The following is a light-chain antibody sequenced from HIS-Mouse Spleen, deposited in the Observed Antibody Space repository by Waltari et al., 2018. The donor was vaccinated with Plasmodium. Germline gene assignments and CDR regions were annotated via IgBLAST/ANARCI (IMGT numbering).Light chain of an antibody. CDR3: QQSYSTPLT. Sequence: DIQMTQSPSSLSASVGERVTITCRASQRISSYLTWYQQKPGNAPKLLIYAASSLQIGVPSSCSGSGSGTDFTLTISSLQPEDFATYYCQQSYSTPLTFGGGTKVEIK. CDR1: QRISSY. CDR2: AAS. V-gene: IGKV1-39*01. J-gene: IGKJ4*01.